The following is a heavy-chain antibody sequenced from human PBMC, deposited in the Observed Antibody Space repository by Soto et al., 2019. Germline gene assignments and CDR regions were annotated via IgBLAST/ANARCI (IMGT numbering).Heavy chain of an antibody. CDR2: ISSTTNYI. V-gene: IGHV3-21*06. CDR3: ARESEDLTSNFDY. CDR1: GFTYTRYS. J-gene: IGHJ4*02. Sequence: GSLRLSCAASGFTYTRYSMNWVRQAPGKGLEWVSSISSTTNYIYYGDSMKGRFTISRDNAKNSLYLEMNSLRAEDTAVYYCARESEDLTSNFDYWGQGTLVTVSS.